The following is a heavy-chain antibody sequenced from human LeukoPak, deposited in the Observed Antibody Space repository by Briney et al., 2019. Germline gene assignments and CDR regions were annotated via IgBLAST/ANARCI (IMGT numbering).Heavy chain of an antibody. V-gene: IGHV1-69*13. J-gene: IGHJ6*03. CDR1: GGTFSSYA. Sequence: SVKVSCKASGGTFSSYAISWVRQAPGQGREWMGGIIPIFGTANYAQKFQGRVTITADESTSTAYMELSSLRSEDTAVYYCARARYQLLPFGYYYYYMDVWGKGTTVTVSS. CDR2: IIPIFGTA. CDR3: ARARYQLLPFGYYYYYMDV. D-gene: IGHD2-2*01.